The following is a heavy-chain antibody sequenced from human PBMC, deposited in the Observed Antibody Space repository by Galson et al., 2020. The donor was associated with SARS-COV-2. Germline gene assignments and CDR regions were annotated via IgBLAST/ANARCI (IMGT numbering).Heavy chain of an antibody. CDR2: FDPEDGET. Sequence: ASVKVSCKVSGYTLTELSMHWVRQAPGKGLEWMGGFDPEDGETIYAQKFQGRVTMTADTSTDTAYMELSSLRSEDTAVYYCATLGSLGDPYSYYYYYYCMDVWSQGTPFTVSS. V-gene: IGHV1-24*01. J-gene: IGHJ6*02. D-gene: IGHD3-10*01. CDR1: GYTLTELS. CDR3: ATLGSLGDPYSYYYYYYCMDV.